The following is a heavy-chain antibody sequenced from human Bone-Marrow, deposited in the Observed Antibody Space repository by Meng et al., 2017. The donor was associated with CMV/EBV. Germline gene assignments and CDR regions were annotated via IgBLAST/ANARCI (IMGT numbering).Heavy chain of an antibody. V-gene: IGHV3-23*01. Sequence: GESLKISCAASGFTVSSNYMSWVRQAPGKGLEWVSAISGSGGSTYYADSVKGRFTISRDNSKNTLYLQMNSLRAEDTAVYYCAKGIVVVPAARYFDYWGQGTLVTVSS. J-gene: IGHJ4*02. CDR2: ISGSGGST. D-gene: IGHD2-2*01. CDR1: GFTVSSNY. CDR3: AKGIVVVPAARYFDY.